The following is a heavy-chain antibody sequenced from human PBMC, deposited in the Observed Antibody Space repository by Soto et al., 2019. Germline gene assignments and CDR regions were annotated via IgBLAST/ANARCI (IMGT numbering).Heavy chain of an antibody. CDR2: IYYSGST. J-gene: IGHJ6*03. Sequence: SETLSLTCTVSGGSISSSSYYWGWIRQPPGKGLEWIGSIYYSGSTYYNPSLKSRVTISVDTSKNQFSLKLSSVTAADTAVYYCARVAKLGYCSGGSCYGARLNYYYYYMDVWGKGTTVTVSS. V-gene: IGHV4-39*01. D-gene: IGHD2-15*01. CDR3: ARVAKLGYCSGGSCYGARLNYYYYYMDV. CDR1: GGSISSSSYY.